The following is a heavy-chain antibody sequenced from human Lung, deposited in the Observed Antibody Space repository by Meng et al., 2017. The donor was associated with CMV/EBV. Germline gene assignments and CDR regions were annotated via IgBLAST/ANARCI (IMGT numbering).Heavy chain of an antibody. V-gene: IGHV4-59*01. CDR1: GGSISSYY. D-gene: IGHD2-2*01. CDR3: ARNTPAAPHYYYYGMDV. CDR2: IYYSGST. Sequence: SETXSLXXTVSGGSISSYYWSWIRQPPGEGLEWIGYIYYSGSTNYNPSLKIRVTISVDTSKNQFPLKLSSVTAADTAVYYCARNTPAAPHYYYYGMDVWGQGXTVTVSS. J-gene: IGHJ6*02.